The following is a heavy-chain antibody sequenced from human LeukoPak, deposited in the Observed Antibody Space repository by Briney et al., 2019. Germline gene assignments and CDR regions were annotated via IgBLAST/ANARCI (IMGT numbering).Heavy chain of an antibody. CDR2: IYFNGGST. Sequence: PSETLSLTCTVPGGSITNTISYWAWIRQSPGKGLEWIGSIYFNGGSTYYNPSLKTRATLLLDTSSNQFSLNLRSVTAADTGVYYCARPMYNSWDRFDPRGQGTQVTLSS. CDR1: GGSITNTISY. D-gene: IGHD2/OR15-2a*01. J-gene: IGHJ5*02. CDR3: ARPMYNSWDRFDP. V-gene: IGHV4-39*01.